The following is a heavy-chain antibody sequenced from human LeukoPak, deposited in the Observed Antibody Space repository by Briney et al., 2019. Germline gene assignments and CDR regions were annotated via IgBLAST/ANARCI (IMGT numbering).Heavy chain of an antibody. CDR1: GFTFSSYG. Sequence: GGSLRLSCVASGFTFSSYGMHWVRQAPGKGLEWVSSISSSSSYIYYADSVKGRFTISRDNAKNSLYLQMNSLRAEDTAVYYCARGGGDGYIGDAFDIWGQGTMVTVSS. V-gene: IGHV3-21*01. J-gene: IGHJ3*02. CDR2: ISSSSSYI. D-gene: IGHD5-24*01. CDR3: ARGGGDGYIGDAFDI.